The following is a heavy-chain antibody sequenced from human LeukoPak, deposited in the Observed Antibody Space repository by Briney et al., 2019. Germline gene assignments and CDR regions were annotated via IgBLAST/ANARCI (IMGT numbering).Heavy chain of an antibody. V-gene: IGHV1-2*02. CDR3: AAYGDYGFYFDY. Sequence: ASVKVSCKASGYTFTGYYMHWVRQAPGQGLEWMGWINPNSGGTNYAQRFQGRVTMTRDTSISTAYMELSRLRSDDTAVYYCAAYGDYGFYFDYWGQGTLVTVSS. CDR1: GYTFTGYY. D-gene: IGHD4-17*01. CDR2: INPNSGGT. J-gene: IGHJ4*02.